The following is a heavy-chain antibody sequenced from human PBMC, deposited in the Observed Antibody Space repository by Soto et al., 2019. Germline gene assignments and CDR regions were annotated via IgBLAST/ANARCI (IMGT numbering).Heavy chain of an antibody. CDR2: ISGSGGST. CDR1: GFPFSSYA. D-gene: IGHD6-19*01. J-gene: IGHJ2*01. CDR3: AKDSWLGTYFDL. Sequence: EVQLLESGGGLVQPGGSRGPSCAAPGFPFSSYAMSWVRQAPGKGLEWVSAISGSGGSTYYADSVKGRFTISRDNSKNTLYLQMNSLRAEDTAVYYCAKDSWLGTYFDLWGRGTLVTVSS. V-gene: IGHV3-23*01.